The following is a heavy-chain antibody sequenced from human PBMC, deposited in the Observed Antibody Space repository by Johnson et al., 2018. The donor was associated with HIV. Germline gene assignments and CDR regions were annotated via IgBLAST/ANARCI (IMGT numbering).Heavy chain of an antibody. CDR1: GFTFSTYW. D-gene: IGHD4-17*01. V-gene: IGHV3-7*01. CDR3: ARARTTVTILDAFDI. Sequence: VQLVESGGGVVQPGGSLRLSCAASGFTFSTYWMSWVRQAPGTGLEWVANIKEDGSEQYYVDSVKGRFTISRDNSKNTLYLQMGSLRAEDMAVYYCARARTTVTILDAFDIWGQGTMVTVSS. J-gene: IGHJ3*02. CDR2: IKEDGSEQ.